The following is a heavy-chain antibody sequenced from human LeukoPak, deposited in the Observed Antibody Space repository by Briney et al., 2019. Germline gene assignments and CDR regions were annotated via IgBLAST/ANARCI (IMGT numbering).Heavy chain of an antibody. V-gene: IGHV4-4*07. CDR1: GGSISSYY. D-gene: IGHD2-15*01. Sequence: SETLSLTCTVSGGSISSYYWSWIRQPAGKGLEWIGRIYTSGSTNYNPSLKSRVTMSVDTSKNQFSLKLSSVTAADTGVYYCARDTAPSYCTGGSCYPEYYYYMDVWGKGTTVTISS. CDR2: IYTSGST. CDR3: ARDTAPSYCTGGSCYPEYYYYMDV. J-gene: IGHJ6*03.